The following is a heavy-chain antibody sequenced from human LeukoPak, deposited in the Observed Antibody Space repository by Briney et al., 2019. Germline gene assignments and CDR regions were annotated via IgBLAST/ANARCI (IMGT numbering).Heavy chain of an antibody. V-gene: IGHV3-21*01. D-gene: IGHD5-24*01. J-gene: IGHJ4*02. CDR3: ARDPLELRLTPFDY. Sequence: GGSLRLSCAASGFTFSSYSMNWVRQAPGKGLEWVSSISSSSSYIYYADSVNGRFTISRDNAKNSLYLQMNSLRAEDTAVYYCARDPLELRLTPFDYWGQGTLVTVSS. CDR2: ISSSSSYI. CDR1: GFTFSSYS.